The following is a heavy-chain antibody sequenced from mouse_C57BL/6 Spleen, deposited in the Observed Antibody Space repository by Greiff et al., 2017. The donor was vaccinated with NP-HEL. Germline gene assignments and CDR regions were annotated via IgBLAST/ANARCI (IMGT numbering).Heavy chain of an antibody. Sequence: QVQLQQSGAELVKPGASVKLSCKASGYTFTEYTIHWVKQRSGQGLEWIGWFYPGSGSIKYNEKFKDKATLTADKSSSTVYMELSRLTSEDSAVYFCARHEGPSYYYGSGYYFDYWGQGTTLTVSS. V-gene: IGHV1-62-2*01. J-gene: IGHJ2*01. D-gene: IGHD1-1*01. CDR3: ARHEGPSYYYGSGYYFDY. CDR1: GYTFTEYT. CDR2: FYPGSGSI.